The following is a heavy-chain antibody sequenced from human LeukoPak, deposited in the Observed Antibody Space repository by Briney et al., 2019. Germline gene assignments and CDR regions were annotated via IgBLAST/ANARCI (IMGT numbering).Heavy chain of an antibody. CDR3: ARCNPNESCGYRNWFDP. Sequence: SVKVSCKASGGTFSSYAISWVRQAPGQGLEWMGGIIPIFGTANYAQKFQGRVTITTDESTSTAYMELSSLRSEDTAVYYCARCNPNESCGYRNWFDPWGQGTLVTVSS. V-gene: IGHV1-69*05. CDR1: GGTFSSYA. D-gene: IGHD3-22*01. CDR2: IIPIFGTA. J-gene: IGHJ5*02.